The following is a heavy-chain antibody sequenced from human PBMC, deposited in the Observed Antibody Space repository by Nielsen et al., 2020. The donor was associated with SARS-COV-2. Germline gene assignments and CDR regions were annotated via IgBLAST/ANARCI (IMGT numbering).Heavy chain of an antibody. D-gene: IGHD4-23*01. CDR1: GGSFSGYY. CDR3: ARVGGNSNY. V-gene: IGHV4-34*01. Sequence: SDTLSLTCDVYGGSFSGYYWNWLRQPPGKGLEWIGENHPSGNNNYNPSLESRVTMSLDTSKNQFSLKLSSVTAADTAVYYCARVGGNSNYWGQGTLVTVSS. CDR2: NHPSGNN. J-gene: IGHJ4*02.